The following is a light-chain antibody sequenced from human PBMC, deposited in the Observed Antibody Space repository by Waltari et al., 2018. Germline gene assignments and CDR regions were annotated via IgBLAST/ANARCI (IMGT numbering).Light chain of an antibody. Sequence: QSALTQPASVSGSPGQSITIPCTGTSSDVGGYNYVSWYQQHPGKAPKLMIYDVTNRPSGVSNRFSGSKSGNPAFLTISGLQAGDEADYYCSSYTTSTTYVEFGGGTKLTVL. CDR1: SSDVGGYNY. CDR2: DVT. J-gene: IGLJ2*01. CDR3: SSYTTSTTYVE. V-gene: IGLV2-14*03.